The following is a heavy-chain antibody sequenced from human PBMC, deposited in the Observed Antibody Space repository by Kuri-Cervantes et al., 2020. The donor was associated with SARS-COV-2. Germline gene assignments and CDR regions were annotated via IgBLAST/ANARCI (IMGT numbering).Heavy chain of an antibody. CDR2: ISYDGSNK. D-gene: IGHD1-14*01. CDR1: GFPLGTYA. J-gene: IGHJ5*02. V-gene: IGHV3-30-3*01. Sequence: SLKISCAASGFPLGTYALTWVRQAPGKGLEWVAVISYDGSNKYYADSVKGRFTISRDNSKNTLYLQMNSLRAEDTAVYYCARELVLTTSKNWFDPWGQGTLVTVSS. CDR3: ARELVLTTSKNWFDP.